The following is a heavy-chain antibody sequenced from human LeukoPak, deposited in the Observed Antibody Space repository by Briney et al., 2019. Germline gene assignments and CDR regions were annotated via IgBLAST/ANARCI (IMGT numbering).Heavy chain of an antibody. V-gene: IGHV4-59*08. J-gene: IGHJ1*01. CDR1: GGSINSYY. CDR3: ASIPKYRTTVTAH. CDR2: IYYSGST. D-gene: IGHD4-17*01. Sequence: PSETLSLTCTVSGGSINSYYWSRIRQPPGKGLEWIGYIYYSGSTNYNPSLKSRVTISVDTSKNQFSLKLSSVTAADTAVYYCASIPKYRTTVTAHWGQGTLVTVSS.